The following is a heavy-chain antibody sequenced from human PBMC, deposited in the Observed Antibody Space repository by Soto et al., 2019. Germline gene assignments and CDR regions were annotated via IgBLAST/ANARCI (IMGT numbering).Heavy chain of an antibody. CDR3: SRDTGDGTFDF. J-gene: IGHJ4*02. CDR2: INAGYGNT. V-gene: IGHV1-3*01. CDR1: GYTFSSYA. D-gene: IGHD7-27*01. Sequence: QVHLVQSGAEVRKPGASVKVSCKASGYTFSSYAMHWVRQAPGQRLEWMGWINAGYGNTKSSQKFQDRVTISRDTSESTAYMETTSLRAEDTAVYYCSRDTGDGTFDFWGQGTLGTVSS.